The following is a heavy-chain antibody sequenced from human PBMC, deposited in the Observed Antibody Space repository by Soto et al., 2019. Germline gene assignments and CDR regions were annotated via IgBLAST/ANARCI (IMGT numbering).Heavy chain of an antibody. J-gene: IGHJ5*02. CDR3: AREDVDTAMVTAWFDP. CDR1: GDSVSSNSAA. CDR2: TYYRSKWYN. Sequence: PSQTLSLTCAISGDSVSSNSAAWNWIRQSPSRGLEWLGRTYYRSKWYNDYAVSVKSRITINPDTSKNQFALQLNSVTPEDTAVYYCAREDVDTAMVTAWFDPWGQGTLVTVSS. V-gene: IGHV6-1*01. D-gene: IGHD5-18*01.